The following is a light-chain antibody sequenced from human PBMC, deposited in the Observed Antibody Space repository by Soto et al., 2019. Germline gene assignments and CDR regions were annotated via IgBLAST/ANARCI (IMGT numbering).Light chain of an antibody. Sequence: QSALTQPASVSGSPGQSITISCTGTSSDVGGYNYVSWYQQEPGKAPKVIIYDVTNRPSGVSNRFSGSKSGNTASLTISGLRAEDEADYYCSSYSGTIHYVLFGGGTKLTVL. J-gene: IGLJ2*01. CDR1: SSDVGGYNY. V-gene: IGLV2-14*01. CDR3: SSYSGTIHYVL. CDR2: DVT.